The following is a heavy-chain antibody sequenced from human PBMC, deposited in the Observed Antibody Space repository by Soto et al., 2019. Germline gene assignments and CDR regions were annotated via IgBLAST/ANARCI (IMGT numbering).Heavy chain of an antibody. D-gene: IGHD2-21*01. CDR1: GYSCTSYA. J-gene: IGHJ4*02. V-gene: IGHV1-3*01. Sequence: ASVKGSCNASGYSCTSYAMHWVRQAPGQRLEWMGWINAGNGNTKYSQKFQGRVTITRDTSASTAYMELSSLRSEDTAVYYCARSMVVVKALDYWGQGTLVTVSS. CDR2: INAGNGNT. CDR3: ARSMVVVKALDY.